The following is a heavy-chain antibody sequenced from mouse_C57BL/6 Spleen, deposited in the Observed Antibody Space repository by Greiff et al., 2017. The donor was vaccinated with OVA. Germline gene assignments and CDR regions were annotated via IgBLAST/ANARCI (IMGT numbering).Heavy chain of an antibody. Sequence: VQLQQSGPVLVKPGASVKMSCKASGYTFTDYYMNWVKQSHGKSLEWIGVINPYNGGTSYNQKFKGKATLTVDKSSSTAYMELNSLTSEDSAVYYCARPITTVVGGGFDYWGQGTTLTVSS. CDR1: GYTFTDYY. J-gene: IGHJ2*01. CDR2: INPYNGGT. D-gene: IGHD1-1*01. V-gene: IGHV1-19*01. CDR3: ARPITTVVGGGFDY.